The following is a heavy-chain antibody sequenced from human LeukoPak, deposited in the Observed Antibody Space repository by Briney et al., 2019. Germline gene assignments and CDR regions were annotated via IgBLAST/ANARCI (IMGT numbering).Heavy chain of an antibody. CDR1: GFTFSSYG. CDR2: IWYDGSNK. V-gene: IGHV3-33*01. Sequence: PGGSLRLSCAASGFTFSSYGMHWVRQAPGKGLEWVAVIWYDGSNKYYADSVKGRFTISRGNSKNTLYLQMNSLRAEDTAVYYCARAPLRVDYFDYWGQGTLVTVSS. D-gene: IGHD3-3*01. CDR3: ARAPLRVDYFDY. J-gene: IGHJ4*02.